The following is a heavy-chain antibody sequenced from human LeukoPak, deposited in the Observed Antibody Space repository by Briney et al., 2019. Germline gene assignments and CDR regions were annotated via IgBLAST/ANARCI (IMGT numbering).Heavy chain of an antibody. CDR2: IKRDGSEK. CDR1: RFTFSSYW. J-gene: IGHJ4*02. Sequence: PGGSLRLSCAASRFTFSSYWMSWVRQAPGKGLEWVANIKRDGSEKYYVDSVKGRFTISRDNAKNSLYLQMNSLRAEDTAVYYCARAQSQLLWFGEIPTHFDSWGRGTLVTVST. CDR3: ARAQSQLLWFGEIPTHFDS. V-gene: IGHV3-7*03. D-gene: IGHD3-10*01.